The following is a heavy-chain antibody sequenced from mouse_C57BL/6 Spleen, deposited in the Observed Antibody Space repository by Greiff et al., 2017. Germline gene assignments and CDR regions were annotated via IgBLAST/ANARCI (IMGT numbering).Heavy chain of an antibody. V-gene: IGHV1-53*01. CDR1: GYTFTSYW. J-gene: IGHJ4*01. CDR2: INPSNGGT. D-gene: IGHD2-2*01. Sequence: VQLQQPGTELVKPGASVKLSCKASGYTFTSYWMHWVKQRPGQGLEWIGNINPSNGGTNYNEKFKSKATLTVDKSSSTAYMQLSSLTSEDSAVYYCARSEFYYGYGYYAMDYWGQGTSVTVSS. CDR3: ARSEFYYGYGYYAMDY.